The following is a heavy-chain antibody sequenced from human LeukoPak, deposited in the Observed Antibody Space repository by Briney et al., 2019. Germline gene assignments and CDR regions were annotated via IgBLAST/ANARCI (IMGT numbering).Heavy chain of an antibody. J-gene: IGHJ4*02. CDR1: GGSLNNYY. V-gene: IGHV4-59*01. CDR2: IYHSGST. Sequence: SETLSLTCTVSGGSLNNYYWSWIRQPPGKGPEWIGSIYHSGSTNYNPSLKSGVTISVDTSNNHFSLKLTSVTAADTAMYYCARLPYRDGVAQDYWGQGTLVTVSP. CDR3: ARLPYRDGVAQDY. D-gene: IGHD3-16*02.